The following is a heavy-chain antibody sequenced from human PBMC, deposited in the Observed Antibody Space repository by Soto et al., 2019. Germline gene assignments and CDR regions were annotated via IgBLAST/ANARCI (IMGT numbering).Heavy chain of an antibody. CDR2: IYSGGST. D-gene: IGHD6-6*01. CDR3: AKDQYSSSSRYYYYGMDV. Sequence: TGGSLRLSCAASGFTVSNNYMSWVRQAPGKGLEWVSLIYSGGSTYYADSVKGRFTISRDSSKNTLYLQMNSLRAEDTAVYYCAKDQYSSSSRYYYYGMDVWGQGTTVTVSS. J-gene: IGHJ6*02. CDR1: GFTVSNNY. V-gene: IGHV3-66*01.